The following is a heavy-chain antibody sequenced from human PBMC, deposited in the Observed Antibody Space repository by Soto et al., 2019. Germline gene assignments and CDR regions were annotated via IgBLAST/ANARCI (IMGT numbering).Heavy chain of an antibody. D-gene: IGHD3-22*01. V-gene: IGHV3-33*01. Sequence: QVQLVESGGGVVQPGRSLRLSCAASGFTFSSYGMHWVRQAPGKGLEWVAVIWYDGSNKYYADSVKGQFTISRDNSKNPLYLQMNRLRAEDTAVYYCARIYDHDAFDIWGQGTMVTVSS. CDR1: GFTFSSYG. CDR2: IWYDGSNK. CDR3: ARIYDHDAFDI. J-gene: IGHJ3*02.